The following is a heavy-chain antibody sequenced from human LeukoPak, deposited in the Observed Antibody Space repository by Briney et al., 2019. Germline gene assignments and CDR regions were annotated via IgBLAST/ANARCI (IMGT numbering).Heavy chain of an antibody. CDR1: GFTFSNAW. CDR2: IKSKTDGGTT. D-gene: IGHD3-10*01. V-gene: IGHV3-15*01. CDR3: TTDGLLLWFGESQPPDQY. J-gene: IGHJ4*02. Sequence: PGGSLRLSCAASGFTFSNAWMSWVRQAPGKGLEWVGRIKSKTDGGTTDYAAPVKGRFTISRDDSKNTLYLQMNSLKTEDTAVYYCTTDGLLLWFGESQPPDQYWGQGTLVTVSS.